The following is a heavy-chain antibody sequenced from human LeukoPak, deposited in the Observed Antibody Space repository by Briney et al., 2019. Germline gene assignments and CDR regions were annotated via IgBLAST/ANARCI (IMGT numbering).Heavy chain of an antibody. CDR1: GYTFTTYA. V-gene: IGHV7-4-1*02. CDR3: ARDWGRRGYSYGYNPRPNWFDP. D-gene: IGHD5-18*01. J-gene: IGHJ5*02. Sequence: GASVKVSCKASGYTFTTYAMNWVRQAPGQGLEWMGWINTNTGNPTYAQGFTGRFVFSLDTSVSTAYLQISSLKAEDTAVYYCARDWGRRGYSYGYNPRPNWFDPWGQGTLVTVSS. CDR2: INTNTGNP.